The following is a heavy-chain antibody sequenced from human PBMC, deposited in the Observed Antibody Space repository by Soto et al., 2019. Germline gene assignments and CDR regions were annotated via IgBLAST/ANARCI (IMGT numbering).Heavy chain of an antibody. CDR3: ARPDEGGYSSNHHYYYALDV. J-gene: IGHJ6*02. Sequence: QVQLVQSGAEVKKPGSSVKVSCKASGGTFRSYSISWVRQAPGQGLEWMGGIIPIFDITNYAQKLQGRVTIPADESTSTAYMELSSLGSDDTAVYYCARPDEGGYSSNHHYYYALDVWGQGTTVTV. CDR2: IIPIFDIT. V-gene: IGHV1-69*01. CDR1: GGTFRSYS. D-gene: IGHD3-22*01.